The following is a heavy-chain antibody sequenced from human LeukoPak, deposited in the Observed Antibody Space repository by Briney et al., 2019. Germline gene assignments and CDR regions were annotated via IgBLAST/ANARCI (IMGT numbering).Heavy chain of an antibody. CDR3: ARDTYYYGSGSYDRGYWFDP. CDR1: GGSISSSSYY. D-gene: IGHD3-10*01. V-gene: IGHV4-39*07. J-gene: IGHJ5*02. CDR2: MYYSGST. Sequence: SETLSLTCTVSGGSISSSSYYWGWIRQPPGKGLEWIGSMYYSGSTYYNPSLKSRVTISVDTSKNQFSLKLSSVTAADTAVYYCARDTYYYGSGSYDRGYWFDPWGQGTLVTVSS.